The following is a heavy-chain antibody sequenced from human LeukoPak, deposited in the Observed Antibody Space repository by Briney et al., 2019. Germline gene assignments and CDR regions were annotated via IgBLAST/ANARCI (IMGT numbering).Heavy chain of an antibody. J-gene: IGHJ3*02. CDR2: IYYSGPT. CDR1: SGSISSNNNY. D-gene: IGHD3-10*01. CDR3: ARWEVRLNAFEM. Sequence: PSETLSLTCSVSSGSISSNNNYWGWIRQPPGKGLEWIASIYYSGPTFYNPSLKSRVTISIDTSKNQFSLSLSSVTAADTAVYYCARWEVRLNAFEMWGQGTMVTVSS. V-gene: IGHV4-39*07.